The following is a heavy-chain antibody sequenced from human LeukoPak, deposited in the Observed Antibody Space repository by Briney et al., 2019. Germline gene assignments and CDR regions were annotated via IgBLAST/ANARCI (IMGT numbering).Heavy chain of an antibody. Sequence: SETLSLTCTVSGGSISSYYWSWIRQPPGKGLEWIGYIYYSRSTNYSPSLKSRVTISVDTSKNQFSLKLSSVTAADTAVYYCARLGYCTSGSCFFSLDYWGQGTLVTVSS. CDR2: IYYSRST. CDR1: GGSISSYY. D-gene: IGHD2-15*01. J-gene: IGHJ4*02. V-gene: IGHV4-59*08. CDR3: ARLGYCTSGSCFFSLDY.